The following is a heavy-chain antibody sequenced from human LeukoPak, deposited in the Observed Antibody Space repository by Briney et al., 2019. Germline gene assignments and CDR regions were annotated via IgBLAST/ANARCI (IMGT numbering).Heavy chain of an antibody. J-gene: IGHJ4*02. D-gene: IGHD1-1*01. V-gene: IGHV3-21*01. Sequence: GGSLRLSCAASGFTFSSYTMNWVRQAPGKGLEWVSSISSSSSYIYYADSVKGRFTISRDNAKNSLYLQMNSLRDEDTAVYYCARGGQGNWPTPFDYWGQGTLVTVSS. CDR3: ARGGQGNWPTPFDY. CDR1: GFTFSSYT. CDR2: ISSSSSYI.